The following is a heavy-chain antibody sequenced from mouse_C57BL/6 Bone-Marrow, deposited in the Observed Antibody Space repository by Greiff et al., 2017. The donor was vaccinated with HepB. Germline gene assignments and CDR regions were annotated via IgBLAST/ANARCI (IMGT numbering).Heavy chain of an antibody. Sequence: QVQLQQYGPELVKPGASVKLSCKASGYTFTSYDINWVKQRPGQGLEWIGWIYPRDGSTKYNEKFKGKATLTVDTSSSTAYMELHSLTSEDSAVYFCARGGDYDEEAGWFAYWGQGTLVTVSA. CDR1: GYTFTSYD. CDR2: IYPRDGST. CDR3: ARGGDYDEEAGWFAY. V-gene: IGHV1-85*01. D-gene: IGHD2-4*01. J-gene: IGHJ3*01.